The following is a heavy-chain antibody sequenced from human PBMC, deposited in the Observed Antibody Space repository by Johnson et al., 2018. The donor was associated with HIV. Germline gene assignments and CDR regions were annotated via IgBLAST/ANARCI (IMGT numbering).Heavy chain of an antibody. D-gene: IGHD4-17*01. J-gene: IGHJ3*02. V-gene: IGHV3-30*14. Sequence: QVQLVESGGGVVQPGRSLRLSCAASGFTFSSYALHWVRQAPGEGLEWVADITASGGTTYYADSVKGRFTISRYNSKNTLYLQMNSLRAEDTAVYYCARETDYGPPNAFDIWGQGTMVTVSS. CDR1: GFTFSSYA. CDR2: ITASGGTT. CDR3: ARETDYGPPNAFDI.